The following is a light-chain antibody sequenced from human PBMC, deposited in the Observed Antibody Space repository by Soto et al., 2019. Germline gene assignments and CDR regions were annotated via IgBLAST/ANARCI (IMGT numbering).Light chain of an antibody. CDR2: DDN. Sequence: QSVLTQPPSVSAAPGQTVTISCSGSSSNIGDSYVSWYQQLPGTAPKLFIYDDNKRPSGIPDRFSGSKSGTSATLGITGLQTGDEADYYCGTWDSSLSAVVFGGGTKVTVL. J-gene: IGLJ2*01. CDR1: SSNIGDSY. CDR3: GTWDSSLSAVV. V-gene: IGLV1-51*01.